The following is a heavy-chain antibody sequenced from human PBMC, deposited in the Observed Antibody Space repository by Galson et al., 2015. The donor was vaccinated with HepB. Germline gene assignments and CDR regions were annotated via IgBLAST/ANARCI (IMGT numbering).Heavy chain of an antibody. CDR2: IYPGDSDT. V-gene: IGHV5-51*01. J-gene: IGHJ4*02. D-gene: IGHD5-18*01. Sequence: QSGAEVKKPGESLKISCKSSGYRFTSYWIAWVRQMPGKGLEWMGIIYPGDSDTRYSPSFQGQVTISADKSISTAYLQWSSLKASDTAMYYCARHVAVGTTIVTLDHWGQGTLVTVSS. CDR1: GYRFTSYW. CDR3: ARHVAVGTTIVTLDH.